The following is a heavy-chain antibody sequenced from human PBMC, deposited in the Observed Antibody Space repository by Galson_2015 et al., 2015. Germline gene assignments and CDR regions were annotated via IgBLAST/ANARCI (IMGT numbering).Heavy chain of an antibody. CDR3: TRGHSSDYYDFWSGYPADY. CDR1: GFTSGDYA. V-gene: IGHV3-49*03. Sequence: SLRLSCAASGFTSGDYAMSWFRQAPGKGLERVGFTRNKAYGGTTEYAASVKGRFTISRDDAKNIVYLQMTSLKTEDTAVYYCTRGHSSDYYDFWSGYPADYWGQGTLVTVSS. D-gene: IGHD3-3*01. CDR2: TRNKAYGGTT. J-gene: IGHJ4*02.